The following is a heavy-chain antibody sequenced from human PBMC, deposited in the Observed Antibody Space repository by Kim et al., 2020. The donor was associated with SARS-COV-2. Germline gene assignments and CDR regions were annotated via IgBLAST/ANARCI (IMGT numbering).Heavy chain of an antibody. J-gene: IGHJ4*02. Sequence: SETLSLTCTVSGGSISSSSYYWGWIRQPPGKGLEWIGSIYYSGSTYYNPSLKSRVTISVDTSKNQFSLKLSSVTAADTAVYYCARAETRYYGFDYWGQGTLVTVSS. CDR2: IYYSGST. V-gene: IGHV4-39*07. CDR3: ARAETRYYGFDY. D-gene: IGHD3-10*01. CDR1: GGSISSSSYY.